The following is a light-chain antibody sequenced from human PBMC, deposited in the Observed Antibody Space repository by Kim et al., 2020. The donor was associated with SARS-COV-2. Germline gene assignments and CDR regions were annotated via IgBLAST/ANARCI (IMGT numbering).Light chain of an antibody. V-gene: IGLV6-57*02. CDR3: QSYDSYNHDV. CDR1: GGSIASNY. J-gene: IGLJ7*01. Sequence: NFMLTQPHSVSESPGQTVTISCTGSGGSIASNYVQWYRQRPGSVPTTVIYEDDQRPSGVPDRFSGSIDSSSNSASLTIAGLKTEDEADYYCQSYDSYNHDVFGGGTQLTVL. CDR2: EDD.